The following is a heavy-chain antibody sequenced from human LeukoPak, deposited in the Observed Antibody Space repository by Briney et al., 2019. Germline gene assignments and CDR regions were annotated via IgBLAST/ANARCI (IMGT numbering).Heavy chain of an antibody. J-gene: IGHJ4*02. Sequence: GGSLRLSCAASDFTFSSYGMTWERQAPGKGLEWVSGISGSGVSTYYADSVKGRFTISRDNSKNTLYLHMNSLRVEDTAVYYCAKNSAGHDYWGQGTLVTVSS. CDR3: AKNSAGHDY. CDR2: ISGSGVST. D-gene: IGHD2/OR15-2a*01. CDR1: DFTFSSYG. V-gene: IGHV3-23*01.